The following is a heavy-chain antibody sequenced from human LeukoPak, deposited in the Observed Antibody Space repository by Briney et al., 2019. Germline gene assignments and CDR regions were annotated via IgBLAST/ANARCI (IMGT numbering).Heavy chain of an antibody. CDR3: ARVGYSSSWSSGYNWFDP. V-gene: IGHV4-59*08. J-gene: IGHJ5*02. CDR2: IYYSGNT. Sequence: SETLSLTCSISGGSLNDYYWTWLRQPPGKGLEWIGYIYYSGNTNYNPSLKSRVTISVDTSKNQFSLKLKSVTAADAAVYYCARVGYSSSWSSGYNWFDPWGQGTLVTVSS. D-gene: IGHD6-13*01. CDR1: GGSLNDYY.